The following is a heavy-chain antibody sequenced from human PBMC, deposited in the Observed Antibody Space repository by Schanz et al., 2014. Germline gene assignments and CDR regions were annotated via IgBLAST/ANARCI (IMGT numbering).Heavy chain of an antibody. J-gene: IGHJ4*01. D-gene: IGHD6-13*01. CDR2: ISYDGSNK. Sequence: VQLLESGGGLVQPGGSLRLSCAASGFTFSKYWMSWVRQAPGKGLEWVAVISYDGSNKYYADSVKGRFTISRDNSKNTLYLQMNTLRAEDTAVYYCAREQIMAAAGLVDYWGHGTLVTVSS. CDR1: GFTFSKYW. V-gene: IGHV3-30-3*01. CDR3: AREQIMAAAGLVDY.